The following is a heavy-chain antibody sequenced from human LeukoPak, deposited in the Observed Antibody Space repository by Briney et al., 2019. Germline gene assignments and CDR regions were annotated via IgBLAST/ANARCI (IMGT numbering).Heavy chain of an antibody. V-gene: IGHV4-38-2*01. J-gene: IGHJ5*02. Sequence: SETLSLXCAVSGYSNSSGYYWGWIRQPPGKGLDWIGSIYHSGNTYYNPSLKSRVTISVDTSKNQFSLKLSSVTAADTAVYYCARQGGSYWDWFDPWGQGTLVTVSS. CDR2: IYHSGNT. D-gene: IGHD2-15*01. CDR3: ARQGGSYWDWFDP. CDR1: GYSNSSGYY.